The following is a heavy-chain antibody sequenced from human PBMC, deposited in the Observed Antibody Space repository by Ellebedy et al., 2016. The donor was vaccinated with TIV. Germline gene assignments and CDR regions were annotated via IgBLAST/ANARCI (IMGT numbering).Heavy chain of an antibody. CDR2: IIPIFGTT. J-gene: IGHJ4*02. V-gene: IGHV1-69*13. D-gene: IGHD1-26*01. CDR1: GGTSSSYL. Sequence: SVKVSXKASGGTSSSYLITWVRQAPGQGLEWMGGIIPIFGTTHYAQRFQGRVTIIADAATSTAYMEVSSLRSEDTAVYYCARDHQVAVGPTIPVDYWGQGTLVTVSS. CDR3: ARDHQVAVGPTIPVDY.